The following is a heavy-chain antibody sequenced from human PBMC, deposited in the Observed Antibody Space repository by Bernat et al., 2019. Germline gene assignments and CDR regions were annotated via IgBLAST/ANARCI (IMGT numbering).Heavy chain of an antibody. CDR1: GFTFSSYG. V-gene: IGHV3-33*01. D-gene: IGHD6-13*01. CDR2: IWYDGSTK. Sequence: QVQLVESGGGVVQPGRSLRLSCAASGFTFSSYGMHWVRQAPGKGLEWVAVIWYDGSTKYYADSVKGRFTISRDNSKNSLYLQMNSLRAEDTAVYYWAGDDYSTGYSSYYYDYYGMDVWGQGTTVTVSS. CDR3: AGDDYSTGYSSYYYDYYGMDV. J-gene: IGHJ6*02.